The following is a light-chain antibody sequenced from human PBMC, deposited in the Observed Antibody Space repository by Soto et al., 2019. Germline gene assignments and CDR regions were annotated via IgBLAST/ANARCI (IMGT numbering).Light chain of an antibody. CDR3: QYYNKWPRP. CDR2: KAS. CDR1: QTISSW. J-gene: IGKJ1*01. V-gene: IGKV1-5*03. Sequence: EIQMTEPPADACRSIGDRVTITPWASQTISSWLAWSQQRPGKAPKLLIYKASSLESGVPSRFSGSGSVTEFTLTIRSLQYEDFGVYYCQYYNKWPRPFGQGTKV.